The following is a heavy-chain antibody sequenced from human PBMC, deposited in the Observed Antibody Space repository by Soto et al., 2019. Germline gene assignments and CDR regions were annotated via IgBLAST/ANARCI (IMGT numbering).Heavy chain of an antibody. CDR1: GFTFSSYT. D-gene: IGHD6-19*01. V-gene: IGHV3-30-3*01. J-gene: IGHJ4*02. CDR3: AREWSISVGAPGY. Sequence: QVQLVESGGGVVQPGRSLRLSCAASGFTFSSYTMYWVREGPGKGLEWVAGISNNGINKDYADSVKGRFIVSRDNYKITLNLQINSLRRDDSAIYYCAREWSISVGAPGYWGQGTLVTVSS. CDR2: ISNNGINK.